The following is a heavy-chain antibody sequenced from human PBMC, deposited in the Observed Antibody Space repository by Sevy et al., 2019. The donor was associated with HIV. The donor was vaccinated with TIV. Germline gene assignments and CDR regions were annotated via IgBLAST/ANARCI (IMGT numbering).Heavy chain of an antibody. J-gene: IGHJ4*02. CDR1: GFNLGDYA. CDR2: MRTKAFAGTT. D-gene: IGHD5-18*01. Sequence: GGSLRLSCSTSGFNLGDYAMSWVRQSPGKGLEWVGFMRTKAFAGTTEYAASVKGRFTISTDDSKVSRHLQMNSLRAEDTGVYYCIRSRQLGYTAMVPDYWGQGTLVTVSS. CDR3: IRSRQLGYTAMVPDY. V-gene: IGHV3-49*04.